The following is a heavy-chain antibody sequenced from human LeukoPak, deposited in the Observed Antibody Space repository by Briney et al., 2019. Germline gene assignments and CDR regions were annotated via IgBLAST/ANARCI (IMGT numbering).Heavy chain of an antibody. J-gene: IGHJ4*02. CDR1: GGSLSSSSYY. CDR3: ARDRRSRSGHYFDY. CDR2: IYYSGST. V-gene: IGHV4-39*07. Sequence: SETLSLTCTVSGGSLSSSSYYWGWFRQPPGKGLEWIGNIYYSGSTYYNPSLKSRVTISVDTSKNQFSLKLSSVTAADTAVYYCARDRRSRSGHYFDYWGQGTLVTVSS. D-gene: IGHD1-1*01.